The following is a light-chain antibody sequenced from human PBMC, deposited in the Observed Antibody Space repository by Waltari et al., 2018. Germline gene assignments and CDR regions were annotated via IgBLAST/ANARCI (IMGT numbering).Light chain of an antibody. V-gene: IGKV5-2*01. CDR2: EAT. CDR3: LEHDNFPTHT. Sequence: KVNISCRASQDIDDEMNWYQQKPGEGAIFIIQEATTLVPGIPPRFSGSGYGTDFTLTINNIQSEDVASYFCLEHDNFPTHTFGQGTKLEIK. J-gene: IGKJ2*01. CDR1: QDIDDE.